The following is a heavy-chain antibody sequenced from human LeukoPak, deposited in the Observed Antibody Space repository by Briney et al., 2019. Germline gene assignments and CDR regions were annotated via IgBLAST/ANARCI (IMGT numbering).Heavy chain of an antibody. D-gene: IGHD2-2*01. CDR2: IYTSGST. J-gene: IGHJ5*02. CDR1: GGSLSSGSYY. V-gene: IGHV4-61*02. Sequence: SETLSLTCTVSGGSLSSGSYYWGWIRQPAGTGLEWIGRIYTSGSTNYNPSLKSRVTISVDTSKNQFSLKLSSVTAADTAVYYCARDWGYCSSTSCSQGNWFDRWGQGTLVTVSS. CDR3: ARDWGYCSSTSCSQGNWFDR.